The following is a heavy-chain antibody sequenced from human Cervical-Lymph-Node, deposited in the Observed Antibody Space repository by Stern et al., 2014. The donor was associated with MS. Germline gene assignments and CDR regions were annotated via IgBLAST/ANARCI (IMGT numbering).Heavy chain of an antibody. CDR2: YDPEHGET. CDR1: GYTLTEMS. V-gene: IGHV1-24*01. CDR3: APHRGRVTYYYGLDV. J-gene: IGHJ6*02. D-gene: IGHD2-21*02. Sequence: VQLVQSGAEVKKPGASVKVSCKVSGYTLTEMSMHWVRQAPGKGLDWVGGYDPEHGETVYAQKIQGRVTMAEDRSTDTAYMELTSLRSDDTAVYYCAPHRGRVTYYYGLDVWGQGTTVTVSS.